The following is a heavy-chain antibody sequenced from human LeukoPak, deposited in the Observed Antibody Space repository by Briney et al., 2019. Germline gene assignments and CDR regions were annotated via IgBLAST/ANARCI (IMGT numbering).Heavy chain of an antibody. V-gene: IGHV3-9*01. CDR2: ISWNSGSI. CDR1: GFTFDDYA. D-gene: IGHD2-2*02. J-gene: IGHJ5*02. CDR3: ARVSCSSGSCYTANWFDP. Sequence: PGRSLRLSCAASGFTFDDYAMHWVWQAPGKGLEWVSGISWNSGSIGYADSVKGRFTISRDNAKTSLYLQMNSLRAEDTALYHCARVSCSSGSCYTANWFDPWGQGTLVTVSS.